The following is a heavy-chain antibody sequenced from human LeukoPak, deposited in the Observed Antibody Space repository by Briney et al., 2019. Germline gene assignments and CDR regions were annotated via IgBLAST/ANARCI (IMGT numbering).Heavy chain of an antibody. CDR3: AKPISGGLAVTADWFHP. D-gene: IGHD6-19*01. V-gene: IGHV3-23*01. Sequence: GGSLRLSCAASGFAFSFYAMSWLRQPPGKGLGWVSTINANSGTTSYAASVRGRFTISRDNSKNTLYLQVNTLRADDTATYYCAKPISGGLAVTADWFHPWGQGTLVVVSS. CDR1: GFAFSFYA. CDR2: INANSGTT. J-gene: IGHJ5*01.